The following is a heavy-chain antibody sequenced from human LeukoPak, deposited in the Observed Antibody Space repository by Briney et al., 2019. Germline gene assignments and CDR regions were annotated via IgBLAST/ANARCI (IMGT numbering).Heavy chain of an antibody. CDR1: GFTFSSYG. J-gene: IGHJ4*02. V-gene: IGHV3-30*02. CDR3: AKDKDYGDYVFDY. D-gene: IGHD4-17*01. Sequence: GGSLRLSCAASGFTFSSYGMHWVRQAPGKGLEWVAFIRYDGSNKYYADSVKGRFTNSRDNSKNTLYLQMNSLRAEDTAVYYCAKDKDYGDYVFDYWGQGTLVTVSS. CDR2: IRYDGSNK.